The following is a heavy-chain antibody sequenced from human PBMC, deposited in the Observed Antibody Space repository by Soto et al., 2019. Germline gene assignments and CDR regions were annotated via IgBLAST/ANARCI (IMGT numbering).Heavy chain of an antibody. J-gene: IGHJ5*02. D-gene: IGHD6-6*01. Sequence: QVQLQESGPGLVKPSETLSLTCTVSGGSISSYYWSWIRQPAVKGLEWIGRIYTSGSTNYNPPLKSRVTLSVDTSRNQFSLKLSSVTAAGTAVYYCARDYRSSSEFWFDPWGQGTLVTVSS. V-gene: IGHV4-4*07. CDR2: IYTSGST. CDR3: ARDYRSSSEFWFDP. CDR1: GGSISSYY.